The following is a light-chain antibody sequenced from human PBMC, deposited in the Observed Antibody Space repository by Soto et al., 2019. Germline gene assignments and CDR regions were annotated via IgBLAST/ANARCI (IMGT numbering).Light chain of an antibody. J-gene: IGKJ1*01. Sequence: EVVLTQSPDTLSLSPGETATLSCRASQSVSSHLAWYQQKPGQSPRLLIYDASNRATGIPARFSGSGSGTDFTLTISSLEPEDFAFYFCQQRSHWPTFGQGTKVDI. CDR3: QQRSHWPT. CDR2: DAS. V-gene: IGKV3-11*01. CDR1: QSVSSH.